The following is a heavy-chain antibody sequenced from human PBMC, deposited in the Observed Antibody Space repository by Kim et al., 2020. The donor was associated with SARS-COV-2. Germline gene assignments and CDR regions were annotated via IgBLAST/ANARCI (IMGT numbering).Heavy chain of an antibody. V-gene: IGHV1-8*01. J-gene: IGHJ4*02. Sequence: ASVKVSCKASGYTFTDYDINWVRQATGQGPEWMGWMNPYSGNTGYAQKFQGRVTMTRDTTMNTAYLDLSSLRSDDGAVYYCARGDRYCTSSSCYNYWGQGTLVTVSS. D-gene: IGHD2-2*02. CDR2: MNPYSGNT. CDR3: ARGDRYCTSSSCYNY. CDR1: GYTFTDYD.